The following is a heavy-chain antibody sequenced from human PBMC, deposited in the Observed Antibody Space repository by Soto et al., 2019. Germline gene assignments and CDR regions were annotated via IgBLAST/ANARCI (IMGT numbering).Heavy chain of an antibody. J-gene: IGHJ4*02. CDR3: ARALGLELPD. CDR2: IWYDGSNK. CDR1: GFTFSSYG. V-gene: IGHV3-33*01. Sequence: QVQLVASGGGVVQPGRSLRLSCAASGFTFSSYGMHWVRQAPGKGLEWVAIIWYDGSNKYYADSVKGRFTISIDNSKNTLYLQMNSLRAEDTAVYYCARALGLELPDWGQGTLVTVSS. D-gene: IGHD1-7*01.